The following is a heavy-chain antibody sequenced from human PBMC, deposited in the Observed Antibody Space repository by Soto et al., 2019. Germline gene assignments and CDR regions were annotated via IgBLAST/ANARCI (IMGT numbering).Heavy chain of an antibody. V-gene: IGHV1-46*01. CDR1: GYTFTSYY. CDR2: INPSGGST. D-gene: IGHD3-16*02. CDR3: ATRAPYDYVWGSYRSYYGMDV. J-gene: IGHJ6*02. Sequence: QVQLVQSGAEVKKPGASVKVSCKASGYTFTSYYMHWVRQAPGQGLEWMGIINPSGGSTSYAQKFQGRVPMTRDTSTSTVYMELSSLRSEGTAVYYCATRAPYDYVWGSYRSYYGMDVWGQGTTVTVSS.